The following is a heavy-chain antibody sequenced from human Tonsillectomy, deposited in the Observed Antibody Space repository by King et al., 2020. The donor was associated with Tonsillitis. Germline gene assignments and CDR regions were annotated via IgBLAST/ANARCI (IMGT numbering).Heavy chain of an antibody. D-gene: IGHD3-16*01. Sequence: QLVQSGGVVVQPGGSLRLSCAASGFTFDDYTMHWVRQAPGKGLEWVSLINWDGTSTYYADSVKGRFTISRDNSKNSLYLQMSSLRTEDTAFYYCASQPWGDAFVIGGQGTRVTVSS. CDR1: GFTFDDYT. CDR3: ASQPWGDAFVI. V-gene: IGHV3-43*01. CDR2: INWDGTST. J-gene: IGHJ3*02.